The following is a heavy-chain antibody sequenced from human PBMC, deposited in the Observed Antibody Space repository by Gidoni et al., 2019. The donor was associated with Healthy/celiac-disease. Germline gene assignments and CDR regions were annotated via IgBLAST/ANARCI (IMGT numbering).Heavy chain of an antibody. CDR2: ISYDGSNK. CDR1: GFPFSSSG. D-gene: IGHD2-2*01. V-gene: IGHV3-30*18. Sequence: QVQLVASGGGVVQPGRSLRLSCAASGFPFSSSGMHWVRQAPGKGLAWVAVISYDGSNKYYADSVKGRFTSSRDNSKNTLYLQMNSLGAEDTAVYYCAKDFTRDIVVVPAEDAFDIWGQGTMVTVSS. CDR3: AKDFTRDIVVVPAEDAFDI. J-gene: IGHJ3*02.